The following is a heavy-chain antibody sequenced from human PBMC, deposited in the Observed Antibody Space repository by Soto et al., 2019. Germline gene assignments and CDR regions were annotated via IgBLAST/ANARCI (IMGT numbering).Heavy chain of an antibody. V-gene: IGHV2-5*02. Sequence: QITLKESGPTLVKPTQTLTLTCTFSGFSLSTSGVGVGWIRQPPGKALEWLALIYWDDDKRYSPSLKSRLNITKEASKKQVVLTKTNMNPMDTTTYYCARLYSRSRFDPWAQGTMVTVSS. CDR2: IYWDDDK. J-gene: IGHJ5*02. CDR3: ARLYSRSRFDP. D-gene: IGHD6-13*01. CDR1: GFSLSTSGVG.